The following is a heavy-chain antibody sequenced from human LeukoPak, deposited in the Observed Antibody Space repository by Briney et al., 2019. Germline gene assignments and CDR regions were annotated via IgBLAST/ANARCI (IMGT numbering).Heavy chain of an antibody. CDR3: ARGVEGSYYYDSSGKGNALDI. J-gene: IGHJ3*02. CDR2: ISSSGSPI. V-gene: IGHV3-48*02. D-gene: IGHD3-22*01. Sequence: GGSLRLSCAASGFTFSSYSMNWVRQAPGKGLEWISFISSSGSPIYYAGSVTGRFTISRDNGKNSLYLQMNSLRDEDTAVYYCARGVEGSYYYDSSGKGNALDIWGQGTMVTVSS. CDR1: GFTFSSYS.